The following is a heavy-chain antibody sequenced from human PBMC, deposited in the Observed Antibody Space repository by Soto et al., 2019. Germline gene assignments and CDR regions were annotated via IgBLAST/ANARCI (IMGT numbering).Heavy chain of an antibody. Sequence: QVRLVQSGSEVKKPGASVKVSCKASGYSFTDSFIHWVRQAPGQGLEWMGCINPNTGGTNYAEKFQGFVTMTRDTSVTTAYMELSRLNSDDTAVYYCARAPWDGSGTSNWFDPWGQGTLVSVSS. CDR3: ARAPWDGSGTSNWFDP. J-gene: IGHJ5*02. CDR1: GYSFTDSF. V-gene: IGHV1-2*04. CDR2: INPNTGGT. D-gene: IGHD3-10*01.